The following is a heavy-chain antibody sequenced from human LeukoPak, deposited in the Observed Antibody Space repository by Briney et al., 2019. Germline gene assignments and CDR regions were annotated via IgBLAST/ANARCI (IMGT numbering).Heavy chain of an antibody. CDR1: GNYW. D-gene: IGHD3-22*01. CDR2: INSDGSWT. J-gene: IGHJ3*02. V-gene: IGHV3-74*01. Sequence: GGSLRLSCAASGNYWMHWVRQAPGKGLVWVSHINSDGSWTSYADSVKGRFTISKDNAKNTVYLQMNSLRAEDTAVYYCARDPDSSGSDAFDIWGQGTMVTVSS. CDR3: ARDPDSSGSDAFDI.